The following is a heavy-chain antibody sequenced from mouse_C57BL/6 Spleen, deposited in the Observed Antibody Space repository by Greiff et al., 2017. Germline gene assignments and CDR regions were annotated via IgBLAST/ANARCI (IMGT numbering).Heavy chain of an antibody. D-gene: IGHD3-3*01. CDR1: GFTFSSYA. V-gene: IGHV5-4*01. Sequence: EVQLVEPGGGLVKPGGSLKLSCAASGFTFSSYAMSWVRQTPEQRLEWVATISDGGSYTYYQDNVKGRFTISTDNAKNNPYLQLSHLTSEDTAMYYCAREGAGYYAMDYWGQGTSVTFSS. J-gene: IGHJ4*01. CDR2: ISDGGSYT. CDR3: AREGAGYYAMDY.